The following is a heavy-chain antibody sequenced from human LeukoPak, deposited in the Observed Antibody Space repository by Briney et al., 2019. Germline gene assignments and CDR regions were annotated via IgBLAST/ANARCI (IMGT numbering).Heavy chain of an antibody. Sequence: SVKVSCKASGGTFSSYAISWVRQAPGQGLEWMGRIIPIFGIANYAQKFQGRVTITADKSTSTAYMELSGLRSEDTAVYYCARDSPYYYDSSGQMTFDYWGQGTLVTVSS. D-gene: IGHD3-22*01. CDR1: GGTFSSYA. CDR3: ARDSPYYYDSSGQMTFDY. J-gene: IGHJ4*02. CDR2: IIPIFGIA. V-gene: IGHV1-69*04.